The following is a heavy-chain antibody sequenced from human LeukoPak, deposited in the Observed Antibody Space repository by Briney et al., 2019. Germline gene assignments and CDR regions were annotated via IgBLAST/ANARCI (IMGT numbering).Heavy chain of an antibody. CDR2: VYSGGST. D-gene: IGHD3-10*01. CDR3: ASGGNYGLFDY. CDR1: GFTISYNH. J-gene: IGHJ4*02. Sequence: GGSLRLSCAASGFTISYNHMNWVRQAPGKGLEWVSVVYSGGSTYYADSVKGRFTISRDNSKNTVYLQMNSLRAEDTAVYFCASGGNYGLFDYWGQGTLVTVSS. V-gene: IGHV3-53*01.